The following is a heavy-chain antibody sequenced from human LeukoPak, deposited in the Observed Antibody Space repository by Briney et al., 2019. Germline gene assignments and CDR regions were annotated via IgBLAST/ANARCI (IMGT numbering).Heavy chain of an antibody. D-gene: IGHD3-22*01. V-gene: IGHV1-8*03. CDR3: ARGRYYDTPFDP. CDR1: GYTFTSYD. CDR2: MKPNSGNT. Sequence: ASVKVSCKASGYTFTSYDINWVRQATGQGLEWMGWMKPNSGNTGYAQKFEGRVTITRNTSISTAYMELGSLRSKDTAVYYCARGRYYDTPFDPWGQGTLVTVSS. J-gene: IGHJ5*02.